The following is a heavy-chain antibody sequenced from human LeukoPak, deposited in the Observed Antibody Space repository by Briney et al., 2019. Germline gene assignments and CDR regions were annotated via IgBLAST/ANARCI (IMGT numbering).Heavy chain of an antibody. D-gene: IGHD3-10*02. V-gene: IGHV5-51*01. J-gene: IGHJ4*02. CDR2: IYPGDSET. CDR1: GYRFTNYW. CDR3: ARALRTGQGDYVPVL. Sequence: GESLKISCKASGYRFTNYWIGWVRQMPGKGLEWMTIIYPGDSETRYSPSFQGQVTISADKSIGTTYLQWSSLKASDTAMYYCARALRTGQGDYVPVLWGQGTLVTVSP.